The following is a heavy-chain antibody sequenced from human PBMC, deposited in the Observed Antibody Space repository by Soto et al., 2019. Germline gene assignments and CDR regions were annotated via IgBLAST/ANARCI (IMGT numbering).Heavy chain of an antibody. V-gene: IGHV3-23*01. CDR3: ARRYYDFWRAHYVMDV. Sequence: GGSLRLSCAASGFTFSSYAMSWVRQAPGKGLEWVSAISGSGGSTYYADSVQGRFTISRDNSKNTLYLQMNSLRAEDTAVYYCARRYYDFWRAHYVMDVWGQGTTVTVSS. CDR2: ISGSGGST. D-gene: IGHD3-3*01. CDR1: GFTFSSYA. J-gene: IGHJ6*02.